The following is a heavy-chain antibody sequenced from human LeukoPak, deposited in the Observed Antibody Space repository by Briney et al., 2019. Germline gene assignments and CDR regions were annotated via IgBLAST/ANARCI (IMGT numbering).Heavy chain of an antibody. V-gene: IGHV3-23*01. CDR2: ISGSVSGFGSDT. CDR1: GFSFSSYD. D-gene: IGHD2-8*01. J-gene: IGHJ3*02. CDR3: AKGKINHNGAFDI. Sequence: GGSLTLSCVASGFSFSSYDMSWVRHAPGKGLEWVSGISGSVSGFGSDTKYADSVKGRFTISRDNSKKTLYLQMNSLSTEDTAVYYCAKGKINHNGAFDIWGQGTMVAVSS.